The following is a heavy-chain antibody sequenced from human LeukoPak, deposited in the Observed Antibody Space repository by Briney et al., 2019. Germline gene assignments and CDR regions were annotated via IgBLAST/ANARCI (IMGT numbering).Heavy chain of an antibody. Sequence: PSETLSLTCTVSGGSISSSNHYWGWIRQPPGKGLEWIGSVYYDGSTYYTAPLKSRVTISVDTSRNQFSLKLSSVTAADTAVYYCARVGGDYDVLSGTQYFDYWGQGTLVTVSS. CDR3: ARVGGDYDVLSGTQYFDY. CDR2: VYYDGST. J-gene: IGHJ4*02. CDR1: GGSISSSNHY. D-gene: IGHD3-3*01. V-gene: IGHV4-39*07.